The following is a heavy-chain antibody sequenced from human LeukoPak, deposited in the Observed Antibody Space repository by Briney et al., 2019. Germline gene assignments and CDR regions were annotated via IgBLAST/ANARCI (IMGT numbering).Heavy chain of an antibody. CDR2: IRSKAYGGTT. CDR1: GFTFGDYA. Sequence: GGSLRLSCTASGFTFGDYAMSWVRQAPGKGLEWVGFIRSKAYGGTTEYAASVKGRFTISRDDSKSIAYLQMNSLKTEDTAVYYCTFKYYDSSGYYLRWGQGTLVTVSS. J-gene: IGHJ4*02. V-gene: IGHV3-49*04. D-gene: IGHD3-22*01. CDR3: TFKYYDSSGYYLR.